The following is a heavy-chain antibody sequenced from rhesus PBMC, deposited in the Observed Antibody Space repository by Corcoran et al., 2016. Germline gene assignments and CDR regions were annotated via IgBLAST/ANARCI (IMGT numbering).Heavy chain of an antibody. CDR1: GGSLSGSYS. CDR3: ARDEYGDYGVGRRFDI. CDR2: GDGKTPTT. V-gene: IGHV4-73*01. D-gene: IGHD4-23*01. Sequence: QVKLLQWGEGLVKPSETLSLSCVVSGGSLSGSYSWTWVRQGPGKGLAWIGCGDGKTPTTPYTPSLNTRVTISKDTSKSQFSLRLSSVTAADTAVYYCARDEYGDYGVGRRFDIWGPGVLVTVSS. J-gene: IGHJ5-1*01.